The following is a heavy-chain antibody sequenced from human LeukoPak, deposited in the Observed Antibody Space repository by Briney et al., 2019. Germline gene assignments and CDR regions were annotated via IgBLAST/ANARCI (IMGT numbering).Heavy chain of an antibody. CDR1: GGSISSSSYY. CDR3: ARDASLYHIAVAGRRGYFDY. CDR2: IYYSGST. J-gene: IGHJ4*02. D-gene: IGHD6-13*01. V-gene: IGHV4-39*02. Sequence: SETLSLTCTVSGGSISSSSYYWGWIRQPPGKGLEWNGSIYYSGSTYYNPSLKSRVTISVNTSKNQFSLKLSSVTAADTAVYYCARDASLYHIAVAGRRGYFDYWGQGTLVTVSS.